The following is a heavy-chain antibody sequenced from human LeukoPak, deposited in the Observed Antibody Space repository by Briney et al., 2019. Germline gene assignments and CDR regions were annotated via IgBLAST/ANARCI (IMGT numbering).Heavy chain of an antibody. CDR3: ARVRENNDWYFDL. V-gene: IGHV4-34*01. Sequence: SETLSLTCAVYGGSFSGYYWSWIRQPPGKGLEWIGEINHSGSTNYNPSLKSRVTISVDTSKNQFSLKLSSVTAADTAVYYCARVRENNDWYFDLWGRGTLVTVSS. CDR1: GGSFSGYY. J-gene: IGHJ2*01. D-gene: IGHD1/OR15-1a*01. CDR2: INHSGST.